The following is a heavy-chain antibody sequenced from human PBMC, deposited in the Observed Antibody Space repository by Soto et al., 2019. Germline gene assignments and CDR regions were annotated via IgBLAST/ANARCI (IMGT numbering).Heavy chain of an antibody. J-gene: IGHJ6*02. CDR3: AKGGYFDWLLDDYYYYGMDV. V-gene: IGHV3-30*18. CDR2: ISYDGSNK. Sequence: GSLRLSCAASGFTFSSYSMHWVRQAPGKGLEWVAVISYDGSNKYYADSVKGRFTISRDNSKNTLYLQMNSLRAEDTAVYYCAKGGYFDWLLDDYYYYGMDVWGQGTTVTVSS. CDR1: GFTFSSYS. D-gene: IGHD3-9*01.